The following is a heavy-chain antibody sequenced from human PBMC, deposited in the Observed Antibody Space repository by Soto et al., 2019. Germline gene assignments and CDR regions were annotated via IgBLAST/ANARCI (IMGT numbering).Heavy chain of an antibody. CDR3: ARRIILRTWFDP. CDR1: GGSISSSSYY. CDR2: IYYSGST. J-gene: IGHJ5*02. V-gene: IGHV4-39*01. Sequence: SETLSLTCTGSGGSISSSSYYWGWIRQPPGKGLEWIGSIYYSGSTYYNPSLKSRVTISVDTSKNQFSLKLSSVTAADTAVYYCARRIILRTWFDPWGQGTLVTVSS.